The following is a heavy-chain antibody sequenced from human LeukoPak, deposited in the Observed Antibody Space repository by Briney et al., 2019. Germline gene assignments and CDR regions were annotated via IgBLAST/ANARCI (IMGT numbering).Heavy chain of an antibody. Sequence: GSLRLSCVVSGFTFSESWMSWVRQAPGKGLEWIGSIYYSGSTNYNPSLKSRVTISVDTSKNQFSLKLSSVTAADTAVYYCARREYRVYFDYWGQGTLVTVSS. CDR1: GFTFSESW. CDR3: ARREYRVYFDY. J-gene: IGHJ4*02. CDR2: IYYSGST. D-gene: IGHD6-6*01. V-gene: IGHV4-34*01.